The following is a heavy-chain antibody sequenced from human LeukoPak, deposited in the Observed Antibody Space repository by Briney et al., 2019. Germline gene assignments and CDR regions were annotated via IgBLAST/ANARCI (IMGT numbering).Heavy chain of an antibody. CDR3: ARDLGQYYNTSDNWFDP. D-gene: IGHD3-22*01. V-gene: IGHV3-74*01. J-gene: IGHJ5*02. CDR2: INSDGINT. CDR1: GFTFSNYW. Sequence: GGSLRLSCAASGFTFSNYWMHWVRQAPGKGLVWVSRINSDGINTSYADSVKGRFTISRDNAKNTLNLQMNSLRAEDTAVYYCARDLGQYYNTSDNWFDPWGQGTLVTVSS.